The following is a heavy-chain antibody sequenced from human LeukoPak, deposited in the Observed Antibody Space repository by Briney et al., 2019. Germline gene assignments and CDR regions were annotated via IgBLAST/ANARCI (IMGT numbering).Heavy chain of an antibody. CDR3: ARDQPYYYGSGSYYNVPDV. J-gene: IGHJ6*02. CDR1: GYTFTSYA. D-gene: IGHD3-10*01. CDR2: INAGNGNT. Sequence: ASVKVSCKASGYTFTSYAMHWVRQAPGQRLEWMGWINAGNGNTKYSQKFQGGVTITRDTSASTAYMELSSLRSEDTAVYYCARDQPYYYGSGSYYNVPDVWGQGTTVTVSS. V-gene: IGHV1-3*01.